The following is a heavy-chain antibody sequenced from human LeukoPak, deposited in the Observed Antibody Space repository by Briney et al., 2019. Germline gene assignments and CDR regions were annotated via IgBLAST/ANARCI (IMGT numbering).Heavy chain of an antibody. J-gene: IGHJ4*02. CDR1: RFTFTDSA. D-gene: IGHD4-17*01. CDR3: ARGSYGEHDY. CDR2: IAGRGTAT. V-gene: IGHV3-23*01. Sequence: PGGPLRLSCAASRFTFTDSAMTWVRQAPGKGRESVAAIAGRGTATYYADSAKGRFTISKDISKNTVYLQMNSLRVDDTAIYYCARGSYGEHDYWGQGTLVTVSS.